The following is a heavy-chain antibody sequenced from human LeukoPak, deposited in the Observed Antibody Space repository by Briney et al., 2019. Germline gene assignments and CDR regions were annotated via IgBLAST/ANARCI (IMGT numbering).Heavy chain of an antibody. J-gene: IGHJ4*02. CDR1: GGSFSGYC. Sequence: PSETLSLTCAVYGGSFSGYCWSWIRQPPGKGLEWIGEINHSGSTNYNPSLKSRVTISVDTSKNQFSLKLSSVTAADTAVYYCARALPKYYYDSSRTQNFDYWGQGTLVTVSS. D-gene: IGHD3-22*01. CDR3: ARALPKYYYDSSRTQNFDY. CDR2: INHSGST. V-gene: IGHV4-34*01.